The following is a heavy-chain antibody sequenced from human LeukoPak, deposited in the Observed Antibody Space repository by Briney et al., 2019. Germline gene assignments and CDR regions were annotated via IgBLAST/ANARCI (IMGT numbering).Heavy chain of an antibody. CDR3: ARAIDYYGPGSYYNPLDY. CDR1: GYTFTGYY. CDR2: INPNSGGT. V-gene: IGHV1-2*02. D-gene: IGHD3-10*01. J-gene: IGHJ4*02. Sequence: ASVKVSCKAPGYTFTGYYMHWVRQAPGQGLEWMGWINPNSGGTNYAQKFQGRVTMTRDTSISTAYMELSRLRSDDTAVYYCARAIDYYGPGSYYNPLDYWGQGTLVTVSS.